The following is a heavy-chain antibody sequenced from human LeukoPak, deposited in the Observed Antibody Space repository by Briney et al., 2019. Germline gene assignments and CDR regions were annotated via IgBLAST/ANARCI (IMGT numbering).Heavy chain of an antibody. J-gene: IGHJ5*02. Sequence: GGSLRLSCAASGFTFSSYSMHWVRQAPGKGLEWVSSISTSGSYIYYADSLKGRFTISRDNAKNSLSLQMSSLRAEDTAVYYCARSGVVTVIRDNCFDPWGQGTLVTVSS. CDR1: GFTFSSYS. CDR2: ISTSGSYI. CDR3: ARSGVVTVIRDNCFDP. V-gene: IGHV3-21*01. D-gene: IGHD4-23*01.